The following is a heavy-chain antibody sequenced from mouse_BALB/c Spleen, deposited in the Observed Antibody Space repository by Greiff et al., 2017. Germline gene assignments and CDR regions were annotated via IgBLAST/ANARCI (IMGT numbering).Heavy chain of an antibody. CDR3: ARNLREHMDY. CDR2: IDPANGNT. Sequence: VQLQQSGAELVKPGASVTLSCTASGFNIKDTYMHWVKQRPEQGLEWIGRIDPANGNTKYDPKFQGKATITADTSSNTAYLQLSSLTSVDTAVYYCARNLREHMDYWGQGTSVTVSA. CDR1: GFNIKDTY. V-gene: IGHV14-3*02. J-gene: IGHJ4*01.